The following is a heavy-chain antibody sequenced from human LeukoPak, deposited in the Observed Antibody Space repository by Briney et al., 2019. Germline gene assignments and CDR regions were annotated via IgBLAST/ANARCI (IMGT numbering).Heavy chain of an antibody. J-gene: IGHJ4*02. Sequence: ASVKVSCKASGYTFTGYYMHWVRQAPGQGLEWMGWINPNSGGTNYAQEFQGRVTMTRDTSISTAYMELSRLRSDDTAVYYCARVGPDNSSGRWGQGTLVTVS. V-gene: IGHV1-2*02. CDR1: GYTFTGYY. CDR2: INPNSGGT. CDR3: ARVGPDNSSGR. D-gene: IGHD6-19*01.